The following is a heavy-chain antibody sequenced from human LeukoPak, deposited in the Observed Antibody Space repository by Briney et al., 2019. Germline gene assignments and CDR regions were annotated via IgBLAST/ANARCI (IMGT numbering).Heavy chain of an antibody. CDR1: GGSISSSSYY. CDR3: ATESGTYSGTCFDY. J-gene: IGHJ4*02. V-gene: IGHV4-39*01. Sequence: SETLSLTCTVSGGSISSSSYYWGWIRQPPGKGLEWIGSIYYSGSTYYNPSLKSRVTISVDTSKNQFSLKLSSVTAADTAVYYCATESGTYSGTCFDYWGQGTLVTVSS. D-gene: IGHD1-26*01. CDR2: IYYSGST.